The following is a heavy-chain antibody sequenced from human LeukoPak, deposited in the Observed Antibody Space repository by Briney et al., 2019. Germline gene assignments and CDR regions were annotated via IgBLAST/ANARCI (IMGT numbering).Heavy chain of an antibody. CDR1: GGSISSYY. Sequence: EPSETLSLTCTVSGGSISSYYWSWIRQPPGKGLEWIGYISYSGSTNYNPSLKSRVTISADTSKNQFSLILSSVTAADTAVYYCARTVVVAAFDYWGQGTLVTVSS. J-gene: IGHJ4*02. V-gene: IGHV4-59*01. D-gene: IGHD2-15*01. CDR2: ISYSGST. CDR3: ARTVVVAAFDY.